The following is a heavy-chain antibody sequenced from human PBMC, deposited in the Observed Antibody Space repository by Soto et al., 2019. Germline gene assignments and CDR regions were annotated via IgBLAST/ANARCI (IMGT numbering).Heavy chain of an antibody. CDR1: GGSIRSGGYY. CDR2: IYYSGST. J-gene: IGHJ6*02. D-gene: IGHD3-10*02. Sequence: QVQLQESGPGLVKPSQTLSLTCTVSGGSIRSGGYYWSWIRQHPGMGLEWIGYIYYSGSTYYNPSLKSRVIISVDTSKNQVSLKLSSVTAADTAVYYCARDCSDLYGMDVWGQGTTVTVSS. CDR3: ARDCSDLYGMDV. V-gene: IGHV4-31*03.